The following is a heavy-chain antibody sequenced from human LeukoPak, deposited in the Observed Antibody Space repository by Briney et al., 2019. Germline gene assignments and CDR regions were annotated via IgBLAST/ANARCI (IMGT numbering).Heavy chain of an antibody. V-gene: IGHV1-3*03. CDR2: INAGNGNT. CDR3: ARIRDGYNDAYDI. D-gene: IGHD5-24*01. Sequence: ASVKVSCKASGYTFTSYAMHWVRQAPGQRLEWMGWINAGNGNTKYSQEFQGRVTMTRNTSTSTVYMELSSLRSEDTAVYYCARIRDGYNDAYDIWGQGTMVTVPS. CDR1: GYTFTSYA. J-gene: IGHJ3*02.